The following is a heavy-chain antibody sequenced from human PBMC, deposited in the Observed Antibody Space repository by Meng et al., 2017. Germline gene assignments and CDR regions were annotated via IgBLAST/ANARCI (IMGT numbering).Heavy chain of an antibody. CDR1: GYNFPDYY. V-gene: IGHV1-2*06. CDR3: ARDEDISAAGKLFGDY. CDR2: INPKSGDT. D-gene: IGHD6-25*01. J-gene: IGHJ4*02. Sequence: QVQLLEFGAEVKKPGASVKVSCKPSGYNFPDYYIHWVRRAPGQGLEWMGRINPKSGDTHYAQKFQARVTMTGDTSISTAYMELSGLRSDDTAMYYCARDEDISAAGKLFGDYWGQGTLVTVFS.